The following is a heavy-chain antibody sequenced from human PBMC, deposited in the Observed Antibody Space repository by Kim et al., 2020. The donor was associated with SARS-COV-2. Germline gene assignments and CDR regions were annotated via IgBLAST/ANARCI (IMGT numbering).Heavy chain of an antibody. CDR1: GFTFSSYA. CDR2: ISSNGGST. V-gene: IGHV3-64D*09. J-gene: IGHJ5*02. D-gene: IGHD1-26*01. CDR3: VKAHVGATNWFDP. Sequence: GGSLRLSCSASGFTFSSYAMHWVRQAPGKGLEYVSAISSNGGSTYYADSVKGRFTISRDNSKNTLYLQMSSLRAEDTAVYYCVKAHVGATNWFDPWGQGTLVTVSS.